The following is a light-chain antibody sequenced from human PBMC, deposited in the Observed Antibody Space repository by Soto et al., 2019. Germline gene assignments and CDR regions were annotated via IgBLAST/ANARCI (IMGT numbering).Light chain of an antibody. J-gene: IGKJ2*01. V-gene: IGKV4-1*01. Sequence: DIVMTQSPDSLAVSLGERATINCKSSQSVLYSSNNKNYLAWYQQRPGQPPKLLIYWASTRVSGVPDRFSGSGSGTDFTLTITSLQAEDVAVYYCQQYESTPPTFGQGTKLEI. CDR3: QQYESTPPT. CDR1: QSVLYSSNNKNY. CDR2: WAS.